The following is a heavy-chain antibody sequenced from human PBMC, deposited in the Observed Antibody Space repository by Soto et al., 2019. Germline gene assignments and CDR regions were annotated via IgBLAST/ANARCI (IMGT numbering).Heavy chain of an antibody. V-gene: IGHV3-11*04. CDR3: VRDFMWAFDY. J-gene: IGHJ4*02. Sequence: PXGSLRLSCATSWFAFNAYDMNWVRQAPGKGLEWVSYMSITDAIYYADSVRGRFTISRDYSKNSLDLQMNSLREEDTAVYYCVRDFMWAFDYWGQGTLVTVSS. D-gene: IGHD1-26*01. CDR1: WFAFNAYD. CDR2: MSITDAI.